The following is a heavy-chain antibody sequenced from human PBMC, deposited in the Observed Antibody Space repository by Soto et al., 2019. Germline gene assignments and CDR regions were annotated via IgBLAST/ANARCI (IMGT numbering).Heavy chain of an antibody. CDR3: AKGDYCSGGSCFFPTFDY. Sequence: EVQLLESGGGLVQPGGSLRLSCAASGFTFSSYAMSGVRQAPGKGLEWVSAISGSGGSTYYADSGKGRFTISRDNSKNTLYLQMNSLRAEDTAVYYCAKGDYCSGGSCFFPTFDYWGQGTLVTVSS. CDR1: GFTFSSYA. V-gene: IGHV3-23*01. CDR2: ISGSGGST. D-gene: IGHD2-15*01. J-gene: IGHJ4*02.